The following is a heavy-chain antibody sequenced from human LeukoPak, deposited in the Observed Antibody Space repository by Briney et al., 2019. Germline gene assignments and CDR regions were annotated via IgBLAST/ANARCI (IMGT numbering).Heavy chain of an antibody. Sequence: GESLKISCKGPGYSFTSYWIGWVRQMPGKGLEWMGIIYPGDSDTRYSPSFQGQVTISADKSISTAYLQWSSLKASDTAMYYCARQGPYRQDAFDIWGQGTMVTVSS. D-gene: IGHD4-11*01. CDR1: GYSFTSYW. CDR3: ARQGPYRQDAFDI. CDR2: IYPGDSDT. V-gene: IGHV5-51*01. J-gene: IGHJ3*02.